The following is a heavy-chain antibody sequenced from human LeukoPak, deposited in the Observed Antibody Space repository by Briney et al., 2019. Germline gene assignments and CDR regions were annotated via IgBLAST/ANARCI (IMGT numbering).Heavy chain of an antibody. V-gene: IGHV1-46*01. CDR3: ARDQEGFDY. Sequence: ASVKVSCKASGYTFTNNYLHWVRQAPGQGLEWMGMIYPRDGSTSYAQNFQGRVTVTRDTSTTTVHMELRGLRSEDTAVYYCARDQEGFDYWGQGTVVTVSP. J-gene: IGHJ4*02. CDR2: IYPRDGST. CDR1: GYTFTNNY.